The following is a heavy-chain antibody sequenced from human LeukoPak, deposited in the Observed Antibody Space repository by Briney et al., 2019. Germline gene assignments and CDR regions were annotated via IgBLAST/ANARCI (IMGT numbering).Heavy chain of an antibody. Sequence: SVKVSCKASGGTFSSYAISWVRQAPGQGLEWMGGIIPIFGTANYAQKFQGRVTITADESTSTAYMELSSLRSEDTAVYYCARDLREYSSGWYPFDYWGQGTLVTVSS. CDR1: GGTFSSYA. CDR2: IIPIFGTA. J-gene: IGHJ4*02. CDR3: ARDLREYSSGWYPFDY. V-gene: IGHV1-69*01. D-gene: IGHD6-19*01.